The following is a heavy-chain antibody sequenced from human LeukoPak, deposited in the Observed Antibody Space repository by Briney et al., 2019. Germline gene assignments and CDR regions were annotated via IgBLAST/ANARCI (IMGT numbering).Heavy chain of an antibody. CDR3: ARPAVAGIYYFDY. CDR2: IWYDGSNK. D-gene: IGHD6-19*01. Sequence: GRSLRLSCAASGFTFSSYGMHWVRQAPGKGREWVAVIWYDGSNKYYADSVKGRFTISRDNSKNTLYLQMNSLRAEDTAVYYCARPAVAGIYYFDYWGQGTLVTVSS. V-gene: IGHV3-33*01. J-gene: IGHJ4*02. CDR1: GFTFSSYG.